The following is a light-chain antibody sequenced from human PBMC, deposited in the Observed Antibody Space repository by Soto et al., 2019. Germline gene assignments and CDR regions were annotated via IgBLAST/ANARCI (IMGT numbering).Light chain of an antibody. Sequence: SYELTQPTSVSVAPGKTARLTCGGNNIGSKSVHWYQQKPGQAPLLVIYYDSDRPSGIPERFSGSNSGNTATLTISRVEAGDEADYYCQVWDSSSDRVVFGGGTQLTVL. J-gene: IGLJ2*01. CDR2: YDS. V-gene: IGLV3-21*04. CDR1: NIGSKS. CDR3: QVWDSSSDRVV.